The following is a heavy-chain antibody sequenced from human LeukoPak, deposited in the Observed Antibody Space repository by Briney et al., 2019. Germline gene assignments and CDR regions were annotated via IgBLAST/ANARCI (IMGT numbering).Heavy chain of an antibody. J-gene: IGHJ4*02. D-gene: IGHD6-19*01. V-gene: IGHV4-34*01. CDR1: GGSFSGYY. CDR2: INHSGST. Sequence: PSETLSLTCAVYGGSFSGYYWSWIRQPPGKGLEWIGEINHSGSTNYNPSLKSRATISVDTSKNQFSLKLSSVTAADTAVYYCARGHLLYSSGWYRYWGQGTLVTVSS. CDR3: ARGHLLYSSGWYRY.